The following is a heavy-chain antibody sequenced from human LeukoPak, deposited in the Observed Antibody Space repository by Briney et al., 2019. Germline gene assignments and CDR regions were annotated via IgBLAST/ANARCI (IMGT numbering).Heavy chain of an antibody. CDR2: INPNSGGK. J-gene: IGHJ4*02. D-gene: IGHD4-17*01. CDR3: ARDPPPIWPTVTYYFDY. V-gene: IGHV1-2*02. CDR1: GYTFTGYY. Sequence: GSVTVSCKASGYTFTGYYMHWVRQAPGQGLEWMGWINPNSGGKNYAEKVQGRVTMTRDTAMSTAYMELSRLRSDDTAVYYCARDPPPIWPTVTYYFDYWGQGTLVTVSS.